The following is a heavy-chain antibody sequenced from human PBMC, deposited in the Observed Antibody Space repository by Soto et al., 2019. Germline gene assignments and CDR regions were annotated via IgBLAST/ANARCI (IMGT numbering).Heavy chain of an antibody. J-gene: IGHJ4*02. CDR3: ARSVAIFGVVTLNFDY. V-gene: IGHV4-31*03. CDR2: IYYSGST. D-gene: IGHD3-3*01. Sequence: PSETLSLTCTVSGGSISSGGYYWSWIRQHPGKGLEWIGYIYYSGSTYYNPSLKSRVTISVDTSKNQFSLKLSSVTAADTAVYYCARSVAIFGVVTLNFDYWGQGTLVTVSS. CDR1: GGSISSGGYY.